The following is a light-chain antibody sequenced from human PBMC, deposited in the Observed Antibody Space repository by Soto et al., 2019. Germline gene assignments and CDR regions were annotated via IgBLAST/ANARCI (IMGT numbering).Light chain of an antibody. V-gene: IGKV1-39*01. J-gene: IGKJ1*01. CDR3: QESYSFLWGT. CDR1: QSINTY. Sequence: DIQMTQSPSSLSASVGDRVTITCRTSQSINTYLNWYQQKPGKAPKLLIYGASSLQSGVPLRFSGSGYVTDFTHTITTLQPEDFATYYCQESYSFLWGTCGQGTKVEIK. CDR2: GAS.